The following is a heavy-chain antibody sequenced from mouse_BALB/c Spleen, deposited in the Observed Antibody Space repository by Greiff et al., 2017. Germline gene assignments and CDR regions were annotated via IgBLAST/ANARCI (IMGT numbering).Heavy chain of an antibody. J-gene: IGHJ2*01. CDR1: GFTFSDFY. D-gene: IGHD2-10*01. CDR2: ISDGGSYT. V-gene: IGHV5-4*02. Sequence: EVKLVESGGGLVKPGGSLKLSCAASGFTFSDFYMYWVRQTPEKRLEWVATISDGGSYTYYPDSVKGRFTISRDNAKNNLYLQMSSLKSEDTAMYYCARASYGNYFDYWGQGTTLTVSS. CDR3: ARASYGNYFDY.